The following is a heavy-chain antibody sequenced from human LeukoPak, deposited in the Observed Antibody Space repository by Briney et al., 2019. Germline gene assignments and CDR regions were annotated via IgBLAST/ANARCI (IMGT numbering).Heavy chain of an antibody. CDR1: GDSFTSYW. D-gene: IGHD1-1*01. CDR2: IYPGDSDT. CDR3: ARSANSYYFDY. Sequence: GESLKISCKGFGDSFTSYWIAWVRQTPGKGLEWMGIIYPGDSDTRYSPSFQGQVTISADKSISTAYLQWSSLKASDTAMYYCARSANSYYFDYWGQGTLVTVSS. J-gene: IGHJ4*02. V-gene: IGHV5-51*01.